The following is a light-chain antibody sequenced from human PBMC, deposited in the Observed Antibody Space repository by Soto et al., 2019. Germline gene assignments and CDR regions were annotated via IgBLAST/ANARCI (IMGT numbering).Light chain of an antibody. CDR2: DAS. V-gene: IGKV3-11*01. CDR1: QSVNSD. CDR3: QQRTNWPRT. Sequence: IVLTQSPGTLSLSPGERATLSCRASQSVNSDLAWYQQKPGQAPRLLIYDASKRATGFPARFSGSWSGTDFTLTISSLEPEDFAVYYCQQRTNWPRTFGQGTKLESK. J-gene: IGKJ2*01.